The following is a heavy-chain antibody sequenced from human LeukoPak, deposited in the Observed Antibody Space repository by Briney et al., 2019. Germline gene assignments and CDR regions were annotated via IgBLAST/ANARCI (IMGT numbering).Heavy chain of an antibody. CDR1: GYTFTSYG. D-gene: IGHD5-12*01. V-gene: IGHV1-18*01. CDR2: ISAYNGNT. Sequence: GASVKVSCKASGYTFTSYGISWVRQAPGQGLEWMGWISAYNGNTNYAQKLQGRVTMTTDTSTSTAYMELRSLRSDDTAVYYCARPTTPGYSGYPSGGYYFDYWGQGTLATVPS. CDR3: ARPTTPGYSGYPSGGYYFDY. J-gene: IGHJ4*02.